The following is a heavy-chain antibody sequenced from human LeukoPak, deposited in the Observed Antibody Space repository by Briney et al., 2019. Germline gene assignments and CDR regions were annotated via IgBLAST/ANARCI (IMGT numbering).Heavy chain of an antibody. V-gene: IGHV4-61*10. Sequence: SETLSLTCTVSGGSITTGSSSWGWIRQPAGKGLERIGRINYSGSTNYNPSLKSRVTMSVDTSKNQFSLKLSSVTAADTAVYYCARDRGTWNDDGFDYWGQGTLVTVSS. J-gene: IGHJ4*02. CDR3: ARDRGTWNDDGFDY. CDR2: INYSGST. D-gene: IGHD1-1*01. CDR1: GGSITTGSSS.